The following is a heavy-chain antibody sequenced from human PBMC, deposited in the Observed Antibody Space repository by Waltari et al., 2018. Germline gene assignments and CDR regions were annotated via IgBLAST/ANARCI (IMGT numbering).Heavy chain of an antibody. J-gene: IGHJ3*02. CDR3: ARLMEAGGSDAFDI. V-gene: IGHV4-38-2*01. CDR1: GYSISSGYY. D-gene: IGHD1-26*01. CDR2: IYHSGSA. Sequence: QVQLQESGPGLVKPSETLSLTCAVSGYSISSGYYWGWIRQPPGKGLEWIGSIYHSGSAYYNPSPKSRVTRSVDTSKNQFSLKLSSVTAADTAVYYCARLMEAGGSDAFDIWGQGTMVTVSS.